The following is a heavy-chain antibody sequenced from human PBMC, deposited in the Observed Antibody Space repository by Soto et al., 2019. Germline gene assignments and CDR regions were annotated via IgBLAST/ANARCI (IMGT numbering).Heavy chain of an antibody. Sequence: SETLSLTCAVYGGSFSGYYWSWIRQPPGKGLEWIGEINHSENTNYNPSLKSRVTISVDTSKNQFSLKLSSVTAADTAVYYCARGPPIVVVPAATNWFDPWGQGTLVTVSS. D-gene: IGHD2-2*01. CDR1: GGSFSGYY. V-gene: IGHV4-34*01. CDR3: ARGPPIVVVPAATNWFDP. J-gene: IGHJ5*02. CDR2: INHSENT.